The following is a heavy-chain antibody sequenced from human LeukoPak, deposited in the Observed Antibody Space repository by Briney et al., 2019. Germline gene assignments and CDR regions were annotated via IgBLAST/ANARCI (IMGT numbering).Heavy chain of an antibody. D-gene: IGHD4-17*01. CDR3: VKKGQGDDYGNRD. V-gene: IGHV3-23*01. Sequence: GGSLRLSCAVSGFTFSLYDMSWVRQAPGKGLECVSAIDRGVGSTYYADSVKGRFTISRDNSKNTLYLQMNNLRADDTAVYYCVKKGQGDDYGNRDWGQGALVTVSP. CDR1: GFTFSLYD. CDR2: IDRGVGST. J-gene: IGHJ4*02.